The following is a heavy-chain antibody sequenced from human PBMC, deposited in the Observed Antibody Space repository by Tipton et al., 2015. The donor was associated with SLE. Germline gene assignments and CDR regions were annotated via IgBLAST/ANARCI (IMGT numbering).Heavy chain of an antibody. CDR1: GFAVTTRY. CDR2: TYNSGTT. V-gene: IGHV3-53*01. Sequence: SLRLSCVASGFAVTTRYMSWVRQSPGKGLEWVSITYNSGTTYYADSVKGRVTISVDTSKNQFSLKLTSVTAADTDVYYCATGYGGSYSYFFYMDVWGKGTTVTVFS. CDR3: ATGYGGSYSYFFYMDV. D-gene: IGHD1-26*01. J-gene: IGHJ6*03.